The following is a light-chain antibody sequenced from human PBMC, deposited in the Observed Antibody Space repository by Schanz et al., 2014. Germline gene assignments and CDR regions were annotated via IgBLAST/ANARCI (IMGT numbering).Light chain of an antibody. J-gene: IGKJ4*01. Sequence: EVVLTQSPATLSLSPGERATLSCRASQIVSNDFAWYQQKPGQAPRLLIYGSSNRATGIPARFSGSGSGTDFTLTITSLEPEDVATYYCQKYNSAPPLTFGGGTKVEIK. CDR1: QIVSND. CDR3: QKYNSAPPLT. CDR2: GSS. V-gene: IGKV3-11*01.